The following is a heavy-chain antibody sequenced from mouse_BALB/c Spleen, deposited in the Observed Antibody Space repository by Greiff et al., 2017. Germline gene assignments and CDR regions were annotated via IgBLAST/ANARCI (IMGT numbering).Heavy chain of an antibody. J-gene: IGHJ4*01. Sequence: EVQLQQSGPELVKPGASVKISCKASGYSFTGYFMNWVMQSHGKSLEWIGRINPYNGDTFYNQKFKGKATLTVDKSSSTAHMELRSLASEDSAVYYCARGLSYAMDYWGQGTSVTVSS. V-gene: IGHV1-20*02. CDR3: ARGLSYAMDY. CDR2: INPYNGDT. CDR1: GYSFTGYF.